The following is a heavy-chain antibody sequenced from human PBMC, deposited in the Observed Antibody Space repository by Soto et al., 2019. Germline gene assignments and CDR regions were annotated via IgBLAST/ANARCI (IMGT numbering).Heavy chain of an antibody. CDR1: TFSFSTYA. J-gene: IGHJ4*02. CDR3: AKDVAVYSSGSLDY. V-gene: IGHV3-30*18. CDR2: ISYDGSNK. Sequence: QVQLVESGGGVVQPGRSLRLSCAASTFSFSTYAMHWVRQAPGKGLDWVAVISYDGSNKFYANSVKGRFTVSRDNSKNTLYLQMNSLRAEDTAVYYCAKDVAVYSSGSLDYWGQGTLVTVSS. D-gene: IGHD6-19*01.